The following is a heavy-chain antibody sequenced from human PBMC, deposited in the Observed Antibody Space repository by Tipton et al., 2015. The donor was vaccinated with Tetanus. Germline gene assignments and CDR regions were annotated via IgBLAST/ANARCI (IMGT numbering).Heavy chain of an antibody. CDR1: GGSISPYY. J-gene: IGHJ4*02. V-gene: IGHV4-59*12. D-gene: IGHD6-19*01. Sequence: LRLSCTVSGGSISPYYWSWIRQPPGKGLEWIGYIYYSGSTNYSPSLKSRVTMSVDTSKNELSLRLTSVTAADTAVYYCARESDYYNSGLKYWGQGILVTVSS. CDR2: IYYSGST. CDR3: ARESDYYNSGLKY.